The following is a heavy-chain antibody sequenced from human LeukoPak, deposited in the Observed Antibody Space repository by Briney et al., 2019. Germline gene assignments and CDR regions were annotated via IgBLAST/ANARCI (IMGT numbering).Heavy chain of an antibody. CDR2: INHSGST. CDR1: GGSFSGYY. V-gene: IGHV4-34*01. D-gene: IGHD6-6*01. Sequence: SETLSLTCAVYGGSFSGYYWSWIRQPPGKGLEWIGEINHSGSTNYNPSLKSRVTISVDTSKNQFSLKLSSVTAADTAVYYCAVDSSSSSHWFDPWGQGTLVTVSS. CDR3: AVDSSSSSHWFDP. J-gene: IGHJ5*02.